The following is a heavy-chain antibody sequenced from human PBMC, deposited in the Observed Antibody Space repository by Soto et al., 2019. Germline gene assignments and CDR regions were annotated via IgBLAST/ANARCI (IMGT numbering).Heavy chain of an antibody. D-gene: IGHD3-16*02. CDR1: GFSLSNARMG. CDR2: IFSNDEK. CDR3: ARTPGYVWGSYRYTDAYYFDY. V-gene: IGHV2-26*01. Sequence: GSGPTLVNPTETLTLTCTVSGFSLSNARMGVSWIRQPPGKALEWLAHIFSNDEKSYSTSLKSRLTISKDTSKSQVVLTMTNMDPVDTATYYCARTPGYVWGSYRYTDAYYFDYWGQGTTVTVSS. J-gene: IGHJ4*02.